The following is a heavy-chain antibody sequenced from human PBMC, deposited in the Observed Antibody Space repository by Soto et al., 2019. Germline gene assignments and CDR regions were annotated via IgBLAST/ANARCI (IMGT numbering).Heavy chain of an antibody. D-gene: IGHD3-10*01. Sequence: SETLSLTCTVSGGSISSSSYYWGWIRQPPGKGLEWIGSIYYSGSTYYNPSLKSRVTISVDTSKNQFSLKLSSVTAADTAVYYCARHFSMGSGSYDYYYYYYMDVWGKGTTVTVSS. V-gene: IGHV4-39*01. J-gene: IGHJ6*03. CDR2: IYYSGST. CDR3: ARHFSMGSGSYDYYYYYYMDV. CDR1: GGSISSSSYY.